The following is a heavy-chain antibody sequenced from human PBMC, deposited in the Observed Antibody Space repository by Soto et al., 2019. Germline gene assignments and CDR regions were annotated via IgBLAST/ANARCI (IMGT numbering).Heavy chain of an antibody. J-gene: IGHJ4*02. CDR2: ISNDGTRK. CDR1: GFTFSRFG. Sequence: QVQLVESGGGVVQPGRSLRLPCAASGFTFSRFGMHWVRQAPGKGLEWLAVISNDGTRKYYADSVKGRFTISRDNSKNTLYPQLNSLRAEDSAMYYCAKVENSAYDSGSFDYWGRGTLVTVSS. D-gene: IGHD3-10*01. V-gene: IGHV3-30*18. CDR3: AKVENSAYDSGSFDY.